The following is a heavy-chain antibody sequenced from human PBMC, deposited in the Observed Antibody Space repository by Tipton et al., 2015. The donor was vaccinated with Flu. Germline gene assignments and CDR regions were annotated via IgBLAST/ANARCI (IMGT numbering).Heavy chain of an antibody. CDR1: GDSVSTNTTS. V-gene: IGHV6-1*01. Sequence: GLVKPSQTLSLTCAISGDSVSTNTTSWHWIRQSPSRGLEWLGRTYFRSKWYNDYAVSVKSRITINPDTSKNQFSLKLSSVTAADTAVYYCAGSKYGMDVWGQGTTVTVSS. J-gene: IGHJ6*02. CDR2: TYFRSKWYN. CDR3: AGSKYGMDV.